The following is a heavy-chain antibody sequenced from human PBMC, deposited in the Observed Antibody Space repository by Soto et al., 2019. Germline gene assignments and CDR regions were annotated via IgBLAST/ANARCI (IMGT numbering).Heavy chain of an antibody. V-gene: IGHV3-30*18. CDR1: GFTFSSYG. D-gene: IGHD1-7*01. CDR3: AKESLELGPYYFDY. CDR2: ISYDGSNK. J-gene: IGHJ4*02. Sequence: GGSLRLSCAASGFTFSSYGMHWVRQAPGKGLEWVAVISYDGSNKYYADSVKGRFTISRDNSKNTLYLQMNSLRAEDTAVYYCAKESLELGPYYFDYWGQGTLVTVSS.